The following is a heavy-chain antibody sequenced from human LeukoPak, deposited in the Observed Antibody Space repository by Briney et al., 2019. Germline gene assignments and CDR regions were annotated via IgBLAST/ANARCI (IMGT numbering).Heavy chain of an antibody. D-gene: IGHD6-19*01. CDR1: GYSISSGYY. V-gene: IGHV4-38-2*02. J-gene: IGHJ6*03. CDR3: ARESRWLAKYYYYYMDV. CDR2: IYHSGST. Sequence: PSETLSLTCTVSGYSISSGYYWGWLRPPPGKGLEWIGSIYHSGSTYYHPSLKSRVTISVDTSKNQFSLKLSSVTAADTAVYYCARESRWLAKYYYYYMDVWGKGTTVTVSS.